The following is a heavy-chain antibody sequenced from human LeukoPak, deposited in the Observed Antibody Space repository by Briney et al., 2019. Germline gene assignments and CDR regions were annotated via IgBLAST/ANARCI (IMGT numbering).Heavy chain of an antibody. CDR1: GGSITRYY. D-gene: IGHD2-2*01. CDR3: ARDGCSSTSCYSDYYYGMDV. CDR2: ISSNGST. V-gene: IGHV4-59*01. Sequence: SETLSLTCTVSGGSITRYYWTWIRQPPGKGLEWIGYISSNGSTNYNPSLKSQVAISLDTSKRQFSLRLTSVTAADTAVYYCARDGCSSTSCYSDYYYGMDVWGQGTTVTVSS. J-gene: IGHJ6*02.